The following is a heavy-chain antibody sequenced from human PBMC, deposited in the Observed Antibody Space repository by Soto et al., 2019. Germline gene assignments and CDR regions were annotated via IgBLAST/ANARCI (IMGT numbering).Heavy chain of an antibody. J-gene: IGHJ4*02. CDR2: ISYDGTTK. CDR1: GFAFSTYG. Sequence: PGGSLRLSCAASGFAFSTYGMHWVRQAPGKGLEWVAVISYDGTTKYYADSVKGRFTISKDNSKNTLYLQMNSLRAEDTAVYYCAKRETGTLKYFDYWGQGSLVTVSS. D-gene: IGHD1-1*01. CDR3: AKRETGTLKYFDY. V-gene: IGHV3-30*18.